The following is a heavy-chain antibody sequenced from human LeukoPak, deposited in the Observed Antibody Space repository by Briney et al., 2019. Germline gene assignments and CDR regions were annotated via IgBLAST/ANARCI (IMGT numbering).Heavy chain of an antibody. CDR1: GFTFSSYS. J-gene: IGHJ3*02. V-gene: IGHV3-48*01. CDR3: ARDPYSGSFSDAFDI. CDR2: ISSASNTI. D-gene: IGHD1-26*01. Sequence: GESLRLSCAASGFTFSSYSMNWVRQAPGKGLEWVSYISSASNTIYYADSVKGRFTISRDNAKKSLYLQMNSLRAEDTAVYYCARDPYSGSFSDAFDIWGQGTMVTVSS.